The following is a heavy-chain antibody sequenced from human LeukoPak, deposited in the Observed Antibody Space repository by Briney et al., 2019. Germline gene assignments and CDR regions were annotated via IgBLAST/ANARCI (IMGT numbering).Heavy chain of an antibody. V-gene: IGHV3-23*01. CDR3: AKDLADSSGWCFDY. Sequence: GGSLRLSCAASGFTFSSYAMSWVRQAPGKGLEWVSAISGSGGSTYYAESVKGRFTISRDNSKNTLYLQMNSLRAEDTAVYYCAKDLADSSGWCFDYWGQGTLVTVSS. J-gene: IGHJ4*02. CDR1: GFTFSSYA. D-gene: IGHD6-19*01. CDR2: ISGSGGST.